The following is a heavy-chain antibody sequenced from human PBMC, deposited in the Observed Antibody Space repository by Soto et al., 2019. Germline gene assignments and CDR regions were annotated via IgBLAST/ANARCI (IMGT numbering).Heavy chain of an antibody. Sequence: EEQLLESGGGLVQPGGSLRLSCTASGFTFSNYALNWVRQVPGKGLEWVSGISGSAAGTYYTDSVQGRFTISRDNSKNTLYLQMNSLRGEDTALYYCAKSRSAVAAYWYFDIWGRGTLVTVSS. CDR2: ISGSAAGT. D-gene: IGHD6-19*01. CDR3: AKSRSAVAAYWYFDI. J-gene: IGHJ2*01. V-gene: IGHV3-23*01. CDR1: GFTFSNYA.